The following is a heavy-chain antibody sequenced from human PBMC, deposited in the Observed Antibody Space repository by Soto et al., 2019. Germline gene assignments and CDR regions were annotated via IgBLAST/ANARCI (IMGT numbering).Heavy chain of an antibody. CDR1: GFTFSAYT. D-gene: IGHD4-17*01. V-gene: IGHV3-21*02. CDR3: VRGSYGDYDS. Sequence: EVQLVESGGGLVKPGGSLRLSCAASGFTFSAYTMYWVRQAPGKGLEWVSSLDPSSTYIYYADSVKGRFTLSRDNAKNSLFLRLNSLRADDTALYYCVRGSYGDYDSWGQGTLVTVSS. J-gene: IGHJ5*01. CDR2: LDPSSTYI.